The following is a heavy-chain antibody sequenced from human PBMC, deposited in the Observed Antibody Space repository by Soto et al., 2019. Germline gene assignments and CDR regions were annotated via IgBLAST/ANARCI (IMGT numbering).Heavy chain of an antibody. CDR1: GFTFNIYG. D-gene: IGHD3-22*01. Sequence: QVQLVESGGGVVQSGRSLRLSCATSGFTFNIYGMHWVRQAPGKGLEWVAVISFDGSNKLYADSVKGRFTISRDNSKNTLYLQMNSLRAEDTAVYYCAKTSRSSGYYSYFDYWGQGTLVTVSS. J-gene: IGHJ4*02. CDR2: ISFDGSNK. V-gene: IGHV3-30*18. CDR3: AKTSRSSGYYSYFDY.